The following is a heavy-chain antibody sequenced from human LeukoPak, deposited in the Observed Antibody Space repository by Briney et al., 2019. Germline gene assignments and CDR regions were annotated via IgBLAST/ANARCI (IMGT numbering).Heavy chain of an antibody. CDR1: GFPVSRNY. CDR3: ARLDYSGSFYFDY. D-gene: IGHD1-26*01. V-gene: IGHV3-53*01. Sequence: PGGSLGLSCAASGFPVSRNYMSWVRQAPGKGLEWVSVIYSGGSTYYADSVEGRVTISRDNSKNPLYLQMNSLRAEDTAVYYCARLDYSGSFYFDYWGQGTLVTVSS. CDR2: IYSGGST. J-gene: IGHJ4*02.